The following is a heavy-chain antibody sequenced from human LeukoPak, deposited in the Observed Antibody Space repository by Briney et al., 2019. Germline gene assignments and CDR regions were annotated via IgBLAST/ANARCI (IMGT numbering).Heavy chain of an antibody. CDR2: MNPNSGNT. V-gene: IGHV1-8*01. D-gene: IGHD6-13*01. Sequence: ASVKVSCKASGYTFTSYDINWVRQATGQGLEWMGWMNPNSGNTGYAQKFQGRVTMTRNTSISTAYMELSSLRSEDTAVYYCAREFVGAAAGSSYYYYGMDVWGQGTTVTVSS. CDR1: GYTFTSYD. J-gene: IGHJ6*02. CDR3: AREFVGAAAGSSYYYYGMDV.